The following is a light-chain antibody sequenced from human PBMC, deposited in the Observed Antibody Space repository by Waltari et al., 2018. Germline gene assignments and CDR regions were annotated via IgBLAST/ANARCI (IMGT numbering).Light chain of an antibody. J-gene: IGKJ2*01. CDR2: DAS. CDR3: QQRSNWPLA. V-gene: IGKV3-11*01. Sequence: EIVLTQSPATLSLSPGERATLSCRASQSVRNDLAWYQQKPGQAPRLLIYDASNRATGIPARFSGIGSGTDFTLTISSLEPEDFAVYYCQQRSNWPLAFGQGTKLEIK. CDR1: QSVRND.